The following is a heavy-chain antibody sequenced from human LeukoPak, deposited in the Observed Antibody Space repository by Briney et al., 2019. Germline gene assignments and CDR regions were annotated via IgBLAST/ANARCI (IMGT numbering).Heavy chain of an antibody. CDR3: TRVSSVFDILTGYPEYYFDY. Sequence: GGSLRLSCTASGFTFGDYAMSWVRQAPGKGLEWVGFIRSKAYGGTTEYAASVKGRFTISRDDSKSIAYLQMNSLKTEDTAVYYCTRVSSVFDILTGYPEYYFDYWGQGTLVTVSS. CDR1: GFTFGDYA. CDR2: IRSKAYGGTT. V-gene: IGHV3-49*04. D-gene: IGHD3-9*01. J-gene: IGHJ4*02.